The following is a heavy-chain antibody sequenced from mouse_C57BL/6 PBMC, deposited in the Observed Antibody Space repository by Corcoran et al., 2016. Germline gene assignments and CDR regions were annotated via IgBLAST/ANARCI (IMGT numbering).Heavy chain of an antibody. J-gene: IGHJ4*01. CDR2: INTYSGVP. CDR1: GYTFTTYG. CDR3: ARGHYYGSSYVGAMDY. Sequence: QIQLVQSGPELKKPGETVKISCKASGYTFTTYGMSWVKQAPGKGLKWMGWINTYSGVPTYADDFKGRFAFSLETSVSTAYLQINNLKNEDTATYFCARGHYYGSSYVGAMDYWGQGTSVTVSS. V-gene: IGHV9-3*01. D-gene: IGHD1-1*01.